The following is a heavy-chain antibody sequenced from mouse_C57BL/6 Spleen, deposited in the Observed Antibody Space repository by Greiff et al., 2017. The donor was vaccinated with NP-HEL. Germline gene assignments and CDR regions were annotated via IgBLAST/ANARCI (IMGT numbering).Heavy chain of an antibody. CDR3: AKDYGNYGGGAMDY. J-gene: IGHJ4*01. Sequence: DVHLVESGGDLVKPGGSLKLSCAASGFTFSSYGMSWVRQTPDKRLEWVATISSGGSYTYYPDSVKGRFTISRDNAKNTLYLQMSSLKSEDTAMYYCAKDYGNYGGGAMDYWGQGTSVTVSS. CDR2: ISSGGSYT. V-gene: IGHV5-6*01. D-gene: IGHD2-1*01. CDR1: GFTFSSYG.